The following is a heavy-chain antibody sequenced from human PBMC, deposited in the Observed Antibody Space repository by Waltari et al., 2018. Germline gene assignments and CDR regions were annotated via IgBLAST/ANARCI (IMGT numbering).Heavy chain of an antibody. D-gene: IGHD3-16*01. Sequence: QVQLQQWGAGLLKPSETLSLTCAVYGGSFSDYYWSWIRQPPGKGLEWSGEINHSGSTNYNPSLKSRITIAIDTSKNQFSLKLNSVTAADTAVYYCARVQDYVRDYWGQGTLVTVSS. J-gene: IGHJ4*02. CDR1: GGSFSDYY. CDR3: ARVQDYVRDY. CDR2: INHSGST. V-gene: IGHV4-34*01.